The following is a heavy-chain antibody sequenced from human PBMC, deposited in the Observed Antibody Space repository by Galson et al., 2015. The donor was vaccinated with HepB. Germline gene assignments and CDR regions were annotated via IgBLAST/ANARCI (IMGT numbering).Heavy chain of an antibody. J-gene: IGHJ4*02. CDR2: IKQDGSEK. V-gene: IGHV3-7*01. CDR3: ARLYSSGWLQYFDY. D-gene: IGHD6-19*01. Sequence: SLRLSCAASGFTFSSYWMSWVRQAPGKGLEWVANIKQDGSEKYYVDSVKGRFTISRDNAKNSLYLQMNSLRAEDTAVYYCARLYSSGWLQYFDYWGQGTLVTVSS. CDR1: GFTFSSYW.